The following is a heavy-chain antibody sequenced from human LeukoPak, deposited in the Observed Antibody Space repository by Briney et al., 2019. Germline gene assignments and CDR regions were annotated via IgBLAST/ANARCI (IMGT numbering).Heavy chain of an antibody. CDR2: ISGSGGST. V-gene: IGHV3-23*01. Sequence: QAGGSLRLSCAASGFTFSSYAMSWVRQAPGKGLEWVSAISGSGGSTYYADSVKGRFTISRDNSKNTLYLQMNSLRAEDTAVYYCARESFPTVEPNRYYYYGMDVWGQGTTVTVSS. CDR3: ARESFPTVEPNRYYYYGMDV. CDR1: GFTFSSYA. J-gene: IGHJ6*02. D-gene: IGHD4-23*01.